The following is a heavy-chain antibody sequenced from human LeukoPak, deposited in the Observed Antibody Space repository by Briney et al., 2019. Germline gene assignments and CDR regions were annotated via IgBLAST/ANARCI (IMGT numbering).Heavy chain of an antibody. J-gene: IGHJ4*02. CDR3: ARHRSFWGGFYNGYFDY. D-gene: IGHD3-3*01. V-gene: IGHV4-34*01. Sequence: SETLSLTCAVYGGSFSGYYWSWIRQPPGKGLEWIGEINHSGSTNYNPSLKSRVTISVDTSKNQFSLKLSSVTAADTAVYYCARHRSFWGGFYNGYFDYWGQGTLLTVSS. CDR2: INHSGST. CDR1: GGSFSGYY.